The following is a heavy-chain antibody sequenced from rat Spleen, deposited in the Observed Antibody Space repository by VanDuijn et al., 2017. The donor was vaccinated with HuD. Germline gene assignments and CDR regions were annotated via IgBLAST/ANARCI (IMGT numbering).Heavy chain of an antibody. CDR3: ARENTMGRVMDA. CDR1: GFSLTSYH. CDR2: IWTGGST. D-gene: IGHD1-7*01. J-gene: IGHJ4*01. Sequence: QVQLKESGPGLVQPSQTLSLACTVSGFSLTSYHVHWVRQPSGKGLEWMGVIWTGGSTEYNSALKSRLSISRDTSKSQVFLKMNSLQTEDTATYYCARENTMGRVMDAWGQGASVTVSS. V-gene: IGHV2-43*01.